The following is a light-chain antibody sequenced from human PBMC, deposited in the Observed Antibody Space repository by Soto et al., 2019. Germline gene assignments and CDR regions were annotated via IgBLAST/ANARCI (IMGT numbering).Light chain of an antibody. V-gene: IGLV1-40*01. J-gene: IGLJ3*02. CDR3: QAYDNSLGVSVL. Sequence: QSVLTQPPSVSGAPGQTVTISCSGSSSNIGAGYDVHWYQQLPGKVPKLVIYDTFNRPSGVPDRFSGSKSGTSASLAITGFQVEDEAEYYCQAYDNSLGVSVLFGGGTKLTVL. CDR1: SSNIGAGYD. CDR2: DTF.